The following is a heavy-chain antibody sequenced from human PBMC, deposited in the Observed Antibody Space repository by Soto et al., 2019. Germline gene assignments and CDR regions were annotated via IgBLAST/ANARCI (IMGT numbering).Heavy chain of an antibody. Sequence: PGGSVRLSCKASGFIFSEYSMSWVRQAPGKGLEWVSSISGSSSHMYYADSLKGRFTISRDNAKNSLYLQMSGLRAEDAAVYFCAKYTHYSDRSAYHPPYYYDFWGQGILVTVSS. V-gene: IGHV3-21*01. D-gene: IGHD3-22*01. CDR1: GFIFSEYS. CDR2: ISGSSSHM. CDR3: AKYTHYSDRSAYHPPYYYDF. J-gene: IGHJ4*02.